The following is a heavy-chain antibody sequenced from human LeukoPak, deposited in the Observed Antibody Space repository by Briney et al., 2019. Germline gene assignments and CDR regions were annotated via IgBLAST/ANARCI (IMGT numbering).Heavy chain of an antibody. J-gene: IGHJ4*02. CDR1: GFTFSSYA. Sequence: GGSLRLSCAASGFTFSSYAMHWVRQAPGKGLEWVAVISYDGSDKYSADSVKGRFTVSRDNSKNTLYLQMNSLRAEDTAVYYCARDPDIEAAYYFDYWGQGTLVTDCS. CDR2: ISYDGSDK. CDR3: ARDPDIEAAYYFDY. D-gene: IGHD6-25*01. V-gene: IGHV3-30*04.